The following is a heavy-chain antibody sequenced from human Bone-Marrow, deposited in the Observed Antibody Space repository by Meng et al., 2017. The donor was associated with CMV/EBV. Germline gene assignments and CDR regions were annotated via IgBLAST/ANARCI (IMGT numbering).Heavy chain of an antibody. D-gene: IGHD2-2*01. Sequence: GESLKISCAASGFTVSRHYMNWVRQAPGKGLEWDSVIYSGGSTYYADSVKGRFTISRDNPKNTLYLQMNGLRADDTAVYYCARDRLPAADYYYFGMDVWGQGTTVTVSS. J-gene: IGHJ6*02. CDR1: GFTVSRHY. CDR3: ARDRLPAADYYYFGMDV. CDR2: IYSGGST. V-gene: IGHV3-53*01.